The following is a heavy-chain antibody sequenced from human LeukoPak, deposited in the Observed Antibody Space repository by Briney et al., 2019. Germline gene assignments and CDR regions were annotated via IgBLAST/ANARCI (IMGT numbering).Heavy chain of an antibody. CDR2: IFYSGST. CDR1: GVSISSGGYY. J-gene: IGHJ4*02. V-gene: IGHV4-31*03. CDR3: ARAGGVWLEFDY. Sequence: SQTLSLTCTVSGVSISSGGYYWSWIRQHPGKGLEWIGYIFYSGSTYYNPSLKSRVTISVDTSKNQFSLKLSSVTAEDTAVYYCARAGGVWLEFDYWGQGTLVTVS. D-gene: IGHD2-8*02.